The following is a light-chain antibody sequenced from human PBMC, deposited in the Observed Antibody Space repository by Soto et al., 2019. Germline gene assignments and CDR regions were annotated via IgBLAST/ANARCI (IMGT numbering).Light chain of an antibody. Sequence: EIVLTQSPGTLSLSPGERATLSCRASQSVGTTNKAWYQQNPGQAPRLPTYGASSRATGIPDRFSGSGSGTDFTLTISRLEPEDFAVYFCQQYGRSPPFTFGQGTKVEIK. J-gene: IGKJ2*01. CDR3: QQYGRSPPFT. CDR2: GAS. CDR1: QSVGTTN. V-gene: IGKV3-20*01.